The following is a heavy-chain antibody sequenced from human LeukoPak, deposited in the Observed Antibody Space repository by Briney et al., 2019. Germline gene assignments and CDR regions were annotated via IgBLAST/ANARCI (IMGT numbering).Heavy chain of an antibody. Sequence: ASVKVSCKASGYTFTGYYMHWVRQAPGQGLEWMGWINPNSGGTNYAQKLQGRVTMTTDTSTSTAYMELRSLRSDDTAVYYCARGSFSDILTGYRPTDYIYMDVWGKGTTVTVSS. CDR1: GYTFTGYY. V-gene: IGHV1-2*02. CDR3: ARGSFSDILTGYRPTDYIYMDV. D-gene: IGHD3-9*01. CDR2: INPNSGGT. J-gene: IGHJ6*03.